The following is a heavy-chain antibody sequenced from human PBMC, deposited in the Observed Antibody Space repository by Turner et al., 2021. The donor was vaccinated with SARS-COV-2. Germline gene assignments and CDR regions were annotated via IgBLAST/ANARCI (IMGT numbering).Heavy chain of an antibody. CDR3: ARGHCTGGRCDYYYGMDV. D-gene: IGHD2-15*01. J-gene: IGHJ6*02. Sequence: EVKLVESGGGLVQPGGSLRRSCAASGFTLSTAWMHWVRQAPGKGLVCVSRFTSDGNDISYADSVRGRFTISRDSAKNTLCLQMNSLRAEDTAVYYCARGHCTGGRCDYYYGMDVWGQGTTVTVSS. CDR1: GFTLSTAW. V-gene: IGHV3-74*01. CDR2: FTSDGNDI.